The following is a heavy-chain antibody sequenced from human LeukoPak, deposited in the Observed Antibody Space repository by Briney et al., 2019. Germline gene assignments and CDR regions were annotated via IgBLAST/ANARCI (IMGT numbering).Heavy chain of an antibody. CDR1: GGSFSGYY. CDR3: VRGLLYYQLPQRGYNWFDP. Sequence: SETLSPTCAVYGGSFSGYYWSWIRQPPGRGLEWIGEINHSGSTNYNPSLKSRVTISVDTSKNQFSLKLSSVTAADTAVYYCVRGLLYYQLPQRGYNWFDPWGQGTLVTVSS. V-gene: IGHV4-34*01. CDR2: INHSGST. J-gene: IGHJ5*02. D-gene: IGHD2-2*01.